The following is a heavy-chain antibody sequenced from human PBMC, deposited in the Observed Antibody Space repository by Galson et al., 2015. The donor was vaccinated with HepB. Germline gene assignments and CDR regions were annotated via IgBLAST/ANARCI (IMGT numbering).Heavy chain of an antibody. CDR3: ARDRGAAGPGFWLDP. J-gene: IGHJ5*02. CDR1: GFTFSTYS. CDR2: ISPTSDYI. Sequence: SLRLSCAASGFTFSTYSMNWVRRAPGKGLEWVSSISPTSDYISYADSVKGRFTISRDNAKNSVYLQMNSLTAEDTAVYYCARDRGAAGPGFWLDPWGQGTLVTVSP. V-gene: IGHV3-21*01. D-gene: IGHD6-13*01.